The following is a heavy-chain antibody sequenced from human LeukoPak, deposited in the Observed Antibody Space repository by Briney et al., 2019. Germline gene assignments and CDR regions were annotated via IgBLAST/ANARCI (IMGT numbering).Heavy chain of an antibody. CDR1: GYSISNGYY. V-gene: IGHV4-38-2*02. CDR2: IYHRGST. J-gene: IGHJ6*03. D-gene: IGHD6-13*01. Sequence: ASETLSLTCTVSGYSISNGYYWGWIRQPPGKGLEWVGSIYHRGSTNYNPSLKSRVTISVDTSKNQFSLKLSSVTAADTAVYYCARDRIAAAGTLGYYYYYYMDVWGKGTTVTVSS. CDR3: ARDRIAAAGTLGYYYYYYMDV.